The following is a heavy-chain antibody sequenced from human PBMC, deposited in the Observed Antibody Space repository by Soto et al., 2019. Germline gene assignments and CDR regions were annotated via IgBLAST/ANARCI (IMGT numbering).Heavy chain of an antibody. CDR3: ARQYYDSSGYYDYYYYGMDV. D-gene: IGHD3-22*01. CDR1: GYSFTSYW. J-gene: IGHJ6*02. V-gene: IGHV5-51*01. Sequence: GESLKISCQGSGYSFTSYWIGWVRQMPGKGLEWMGIIYPGDSDTRYSPSFQGQVTISADKSISTAYLQWSSLKASDTAMYYCARQYYDSSGYYDYYYYGMDVWGQGTTVTVSS. CDR2: IYPGDSDT.